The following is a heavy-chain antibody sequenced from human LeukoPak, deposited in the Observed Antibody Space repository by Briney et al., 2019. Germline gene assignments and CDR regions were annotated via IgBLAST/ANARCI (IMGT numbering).Heavy chain of an antibody. J-gene: IGHJ6*02. CDR2: ITNNGSTI. V-gene: IGHV3-48*03. Sequence: GSLRLSCAASGFTFSTYAMNWVRQAPGKGLEWVSYITNNGSTIYYADSVKGRFTISRDKAENSLYLQMNSLRAEDTAIYYCARDQWLAYYYHGIDVWGQGTTVTVSS. D-gene: IGHD6-19*01. CDR3: ARDQWLAYYYHGIDV. CDR1: GFTFSTYA.